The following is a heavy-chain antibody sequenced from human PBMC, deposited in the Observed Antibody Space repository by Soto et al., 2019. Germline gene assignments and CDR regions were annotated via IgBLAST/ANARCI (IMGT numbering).Heavy chain of an antibody. CDR2: ISNDGNNE. Sequence: QVQLVESGGGVVQPGRSLRLSCAASGFTFNTHYMHWVRQAPGKGLEWVAIISNDGNNEFFADSVKGRFTISRDNAKNTLFLQMSSLRVEDTAVYYCAKDRSGSWSIDYWGQGTLVTVSS. V-gene: IGHV3-30*18. CDR3: AKDRSGSWSIDY. D-gene: IGHD6-25*01. CDR1: GFTFNTHY. J-gene: IGHJ4*02.